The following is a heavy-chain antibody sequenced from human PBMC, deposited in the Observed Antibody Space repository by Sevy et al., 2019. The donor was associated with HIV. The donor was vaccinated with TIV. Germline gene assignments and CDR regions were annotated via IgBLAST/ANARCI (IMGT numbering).Heavy chain of an antibody. CDR1: GASISSYY. V-gene: IGHV4-4*07. Sequence: SETLSLTCTVSGASISSYYWSWIRQPAGKGMEWIGRIYTSGSTNYNPPPKSRVTMAVDTSKNQFSLKLSSVTAADTAVYYCARDVRSSSYFDYWGQGTLVTVSS. J-gene: IGHJ4*02. CDR2: IYTSGST. D-gene: IGHD6-6*01. CDR3: ARDVRSSSYFDY.